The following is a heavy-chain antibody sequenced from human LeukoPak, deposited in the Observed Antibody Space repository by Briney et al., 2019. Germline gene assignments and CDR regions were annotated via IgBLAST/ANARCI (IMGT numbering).Heavy chain of an antibody. D-gene: IGHD2-15*01. V-gene: IGHV3-23*01. Sequence: GGSLRLSCAASGFTFSSYPMIWVRQVPGKGLEWVSTLDATGAYTYYADSVRGRFTISRDNSKNTVWLQMNSLRAEDTAVYSCAKLSSEAATDYWGQGTLLTVSS. CDR3: AKLSSEAATDY. CDR2: LDATGAYT. CDR1: GFTFSSYP. J-gene: IGHJ4*02.